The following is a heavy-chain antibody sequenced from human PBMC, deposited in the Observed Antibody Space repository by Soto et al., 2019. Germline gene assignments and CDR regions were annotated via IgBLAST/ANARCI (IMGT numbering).Heavy chain of an antibody. V-gene: IGHV3-21*01. CDR2: ISGNGTHT. J-gene: IGHJ4*02. D-gene: IGHD3-10*01. CDR1: GFSKPS. Sequence: GGSLRLSCAVSGFSKPSMTWVRQAPGKGLEWVSFISGNGTHTHYADSVTGRLTVSRDNAKNSVFLQMDSLRVEDTAVYYCARAVATMPRGAPGDWGQGTLVTVSS. CDR3: ARAVATMPRGAPGD.